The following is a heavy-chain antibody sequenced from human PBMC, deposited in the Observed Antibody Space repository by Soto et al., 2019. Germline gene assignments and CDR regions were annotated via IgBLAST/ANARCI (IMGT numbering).Heavy chain of an antibody. CDR3: ARDRLYSSNWYEIDY. Sequence: PSETLSLTCTVSGGSISGYYWSWIRQPPGKGLEWIGYIYSSGSANYNPSLKSRVTMSVDTSKSQFSLKLSSVSAADTALYYCARDRLYSSNWYEIDYWGQGTLVTLSS. CDR2: IYSSGSA. CDR1: GGSISGYY. D-gene: IGHD6-13*01. V-gene: IGHV4-59*01. J-gene: IGHJ4*02.